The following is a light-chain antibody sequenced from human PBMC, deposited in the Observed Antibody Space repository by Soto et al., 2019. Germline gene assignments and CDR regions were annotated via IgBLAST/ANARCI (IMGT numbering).Light chain of an antibody. V-gene: IGLV2-14*01. Sequence: QSVLTQPASVSGSPGQSITISCTGTSSDVDVYNYVSWYQHHPGKAPKVVIYEVSNRPSGVSNRFSGSKSGNTASLTVSGLQAEDEADYYCSSFAGSNNFPYVFGTGTKLTVL. CDR2: EVS. CDR3: SSFAGSNNFPYV. J-gene: IGLJ1*01. CDR1: SSDVDVYNY.